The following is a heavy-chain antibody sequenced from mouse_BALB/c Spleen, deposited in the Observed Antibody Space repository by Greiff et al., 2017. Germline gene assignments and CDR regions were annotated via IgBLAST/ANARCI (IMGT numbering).Heavy chain of an antibody. CDR3: ARGATMVDY. CDR2: ISSGSSTI. CDR1: GFTFSSFG. V-gene: IGHV5-17*02. J-gene: IGHJ2*01. Sequence: EVKLMESGGGLVQPGGSRKLSCAASGFTFSSFGMHWVRQAPEKGLEWVAYISSGSSTIYYADTVKGRFTISRDNPKNTLFLQMTSLRSEDTAMYYCARGATMVDYWGQGTTLTVSS. D-gene: IGHD2-1*01.